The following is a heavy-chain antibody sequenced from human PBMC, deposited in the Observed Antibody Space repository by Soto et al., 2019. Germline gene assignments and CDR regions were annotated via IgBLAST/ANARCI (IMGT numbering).Heavy chain of an antibody. V-gene: IGHV3-48*02. Sequence: GGSLRLSCAASGFTFSSYSMNWVSQAPGKGLEWVSYISGSSSTIYYADSVKGRFTISRDNAKNSLYLQMNSLRDEDTAVYYCARPEYSSSSYGMDVWGQGTTVTVSS. CDR1: GFTFSSYS. CDR3: ARPEYSSSSYGMDV. J-gene: IGHJ6*02. CDR2: ISGSSSTI. D-gene: IGHD6-6*01.